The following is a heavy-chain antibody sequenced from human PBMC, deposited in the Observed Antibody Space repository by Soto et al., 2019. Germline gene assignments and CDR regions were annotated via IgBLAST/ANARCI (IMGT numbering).Heavy chain of an antibody. CDR1: GFTFDDYT. V-gene: IGHV3-43*01. CDR3: AKDIGRGYDFWSGYYRHYYGMDV. Sequence: GGSLRLSCAASGFTFDDYTMHWVRQAPGKGLEWVSLISWDGGSIYYADSVKGRFTISRDNSKNSLYLQMNSLRTEDTALYYCAKDIGRGYDFWSGYYRHYYGMDVWGQGTTVTVSS. J-gene: IGHJ6*02. CDR2: ISWDGGSI. D-gene: IGHD3-3*01.